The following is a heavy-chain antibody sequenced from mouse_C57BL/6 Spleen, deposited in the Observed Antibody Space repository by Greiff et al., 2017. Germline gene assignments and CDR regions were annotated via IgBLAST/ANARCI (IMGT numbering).Heavy chain of an antibody. CDR1: GFNIKNTY. D-gene: IGHD1-1*01. V-gene: IGHV14-3*01. CDR3: AGAGYYGSRGYAMDY. CDR2: IDPANGNT. J-gene: IGHJ4*01. Sequence: EVQLQQSVAELVRPGASVKLSCTASGFNIKNTYMHWVKQRPEQGLEWIGRIDPANGNTKNAPKFQGKATITADTSSTTAYLQLSSLTSEDTGIYYCAGAGYYGSRGYAMDYWGQGTSVTVSS.